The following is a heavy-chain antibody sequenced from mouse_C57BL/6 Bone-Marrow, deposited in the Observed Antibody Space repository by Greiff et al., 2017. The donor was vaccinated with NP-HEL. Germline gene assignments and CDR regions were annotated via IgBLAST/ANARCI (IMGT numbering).Heavy chain of an antibody. V-gene: IGHV1-15*01. CDR2: IDPETGGT. D-gene: IGHD1-1*01. J-gene: IGHJ3*01. Sequence: QVQLKESGAELVRPGASVTLSCKASGYTFTDYEMHWVKQTPVHGLEWIGAIDPETGGTAYNQKFKGTAILTADKSSSTAYMELRSLTSEYSAVNYCTSYYYYGPWYGCWGKGTPVTVSA. CDR1: GYTFTDYE. CDR3: TSYYYYGPWYGC.